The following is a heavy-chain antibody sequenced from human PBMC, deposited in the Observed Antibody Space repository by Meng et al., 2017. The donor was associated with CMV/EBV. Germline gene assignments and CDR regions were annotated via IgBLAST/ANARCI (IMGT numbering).Heavy chain of an antibody. Sequence: GESLKISYAASGFTFSSYWMSWVRQAPGKGLEWVANIKQDGSEKYYVDSVKGRFTISRDNAKNSLYLQMNSLRAEDTAVYYCARDRGYSSSWYGRYFDYWGQGTLVT. CDR1: GFTFSSYW. D-gene: IGHD6-13*01. CDR3: ARDRGYSSSWYGRYFDY. V-gene: IGHV3-7*01. J-gene: IGHJ4*02. CDR2: IKQDGSEK.